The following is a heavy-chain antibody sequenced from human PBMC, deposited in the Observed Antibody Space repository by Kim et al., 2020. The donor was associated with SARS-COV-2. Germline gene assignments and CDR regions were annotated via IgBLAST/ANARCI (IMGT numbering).Heavy chain of an antibody. CDR3: ARTTYYIEPSGYCFDL. J-gene: IGHJ4*02. Sequence: PSLKSRFTISVDTSNNPFSLTMNSVTAADTAVYYCARTTYYIEPSGYCFDLWGQGALVTVSS. V-gene: IGHV4-59*01. D-gene: IGHD3-22*01.